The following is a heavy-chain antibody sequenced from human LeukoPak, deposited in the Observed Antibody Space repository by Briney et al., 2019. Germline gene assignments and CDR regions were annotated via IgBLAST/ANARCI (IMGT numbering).Heavy chain of an antibody. D-gene: IGHD1-26*01. CDR3: ARVSGTYAPLEY. CDR2: IIAYNGNK. CDR1: GYTFSSYG. V-gene: IGHV1-18*01. Sequence: ASVKVSCKASGYTFSSYGISWVRQAPGQGLEWMGWIIAYNGNKNYALKFQGRVTMTIDTSTSTGQMELRSLRSDDTAVYYCARVSGTYAPLEYWGQGTLVTVSS. J-gene: IGHJ4*02.